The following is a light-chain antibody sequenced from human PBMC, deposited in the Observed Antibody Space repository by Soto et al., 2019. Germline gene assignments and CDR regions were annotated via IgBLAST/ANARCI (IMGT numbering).Light chain of an antibody. CDR3: QQYDNWPPT. J-gene: IGKJ4*01. CDR2: GAS. CDR1: QTISSN. V-gene: IGKV3-15*01. Sequence: EILMTQSPATLSVSPGERATLSCRASQTISSNLAWYQHKPGQAPRLLFYGASNRATGIPARFTGSGSGTGFTLTISSLQSEDFAVYSCQQYDNWPPTFGGGTKVEIK.